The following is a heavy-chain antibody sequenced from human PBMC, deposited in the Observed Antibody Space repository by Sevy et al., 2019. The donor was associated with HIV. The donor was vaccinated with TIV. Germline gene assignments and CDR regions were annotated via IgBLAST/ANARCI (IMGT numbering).Heavy chain of an antibody. D-gene: IGHD3-22*01. Sequence: GGSLRLSCAASGFTFSYYDMNWVRQAPGKGLEWVSSISSGSSYIFYADSVKGRFTISRDNAKNSLYLQMNSLRAEDMAVYYCASPLNYYDSPSAYWGQGTLVTVSS. V-gene: IGHV3-21*04. J-gene: IGHJ4*02. CDR1: GFTFSYYD. CDR2: ISSGSSYI. CDR3: ASPLNYYDSPSAY.